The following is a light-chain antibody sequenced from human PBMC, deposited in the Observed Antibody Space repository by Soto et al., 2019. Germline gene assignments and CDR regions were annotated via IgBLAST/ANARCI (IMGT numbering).Light chain of an antibody. CDR1: SSDVGGYNY. Sequence: QSVLTQPASVSGSPGQSITISCTGTSSDVGGYNYVSWYQQHPGKAPKLMIYDVSNRPSGVSNRFSGSKSGNTASLTISGLLAEDEADYYCSSYTSSSTLAVFGGGTQLTVL. CDR3: SSYTSSSTLAV. V-gene: IGLV2-14*01. CDR2: DVS. J-gene: IGLJ7*01.